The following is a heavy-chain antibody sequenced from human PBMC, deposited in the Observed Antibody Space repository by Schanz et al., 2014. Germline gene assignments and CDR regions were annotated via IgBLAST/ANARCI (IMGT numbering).Heavy chain of an antibody. Sequence: QVQLVQSGAEVKKPGASVKVSCKASGYTFTSDSMHWVRQAPGQGLEWMGMINPSGGSTTYAQKFQGRVTMTTDTSTSTAYMELRSLRSDDTAVYYCARGGYSSGWYDRDIAHFDYWGQGTLVNVSS. CDR2: INPSGGST. J-gene: IGHJ4*02. CDR1: GYTFTSDS. CDR3: ARGGYSSGWYDRDIAHFDY. D-gene: IGHD6-19*01. V-gene: IGHV1-46*01.